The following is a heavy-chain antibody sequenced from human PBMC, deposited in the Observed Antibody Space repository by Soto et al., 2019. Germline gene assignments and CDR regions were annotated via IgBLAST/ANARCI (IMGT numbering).Heavy chain of an antibody. D-gene: IGHD4-17*01. CDR1: GGSISSSSYY. V-gene: IGHV4-39*01. Sequence: QLQLQESGPGLVKPSETLSLTCTVSGGSISSSSYYWGWLRQPPGKGREWIGSIYYSGSTYYNPALKSRVTISVDTSKNQFSLKLSSVTAADTAVYYCARHPGDFDYGDYGHWYFDLWGRGTLVTVSS. CDR2: IYYSGST. J-gene: IGHJ2*01. CDR3: ARHPGDFDYGDYGHWYFDL.